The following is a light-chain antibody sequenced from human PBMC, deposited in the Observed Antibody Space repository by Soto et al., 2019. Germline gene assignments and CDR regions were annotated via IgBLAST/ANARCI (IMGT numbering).Light chain of an antibody. CDR2: GNT. Sequence: QPVLTQPPSVSGAPGQRVTISCTGCSSNIVAIYDVHWYQQLPGTAPKLLIYGNTNRPSGVPDRFSSSKSGTSASLAITGLQAEDEADYYCQSYDSSLSGWVFGGGTKLTVL. CDR3: QSYDSSLSGWV. CDR1: SSNIVAIYD. J-gene: IGLJ3*02. V-gene: IGLV1-40*01.